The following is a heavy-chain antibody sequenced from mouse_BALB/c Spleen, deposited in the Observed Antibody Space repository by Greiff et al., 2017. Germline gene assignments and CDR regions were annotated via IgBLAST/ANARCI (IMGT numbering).Heavy chain of an antibody. V-gene: IGHV3-2*02. CDR3: ARGKYGNYVWFAY. CDR2: ISYSGST. CDR1: GYSITSDYA. D-gene: IGHD2-10*02. J-gene: IGHJ3*01. Sequence: EVQLVESGPGLVKPSQSLSLTCTVTGYSITSDYAWNWIRQFPGNKLEWMGYISYSGSTSYNPSLKSRISITRDTSKNQFFLQLNSVTTEDTATYYCARGKYGNYVWFAYWGQGTLVTVSA.